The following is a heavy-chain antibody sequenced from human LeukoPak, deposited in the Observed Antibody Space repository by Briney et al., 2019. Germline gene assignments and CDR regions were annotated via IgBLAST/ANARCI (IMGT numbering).Heavy chain of an antibody. CDR2: IYPGDSDT. CDR1: GYRFTSYW. CDR3: ARVAGVVIDY. V-gene: IGHV5-51*01. J-gene: IGHJ4*02. Sequence: GEPLKISFKGSGYRFTSYWIGWVRHIRGNVLEWMGIIYPGDSDTRYSPSFQGQVTISADKSISTAYLQWSSLKASDTAMYYCARVAGVVIDYWGQGTLVTVSS. D-gene: IGHD3-3*01.